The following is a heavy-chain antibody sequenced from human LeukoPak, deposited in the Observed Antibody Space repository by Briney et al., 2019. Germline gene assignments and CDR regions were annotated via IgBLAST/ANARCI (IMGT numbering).Heavy chain of an antibody. CDR3: MRDPRTTKNAFDI. Sequence: ASVKVSCKASGYTFTDYYMHWVRQAPGQGLQWMGWINPNSGGTNYAQKFQGRVTMTRATSINTAYMDLNWLTSDDTAVYYCMRDPRTTKNAFDIWGQGTMVTVSS. J-gene: IGHJ3*02. CDR2: INPNSGGT. D-gene: IGHD4-11*01. V-gene: IGHV1-2*02. CDR1: GYTFTDYY.